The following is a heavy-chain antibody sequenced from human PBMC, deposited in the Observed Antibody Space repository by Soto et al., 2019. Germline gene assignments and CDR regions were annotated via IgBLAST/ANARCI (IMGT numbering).Heavy chain of an antibody. D-gene: IGHD6-19*01. CDR3: ARDEGTIGWPIDY. Sequence: EVQLVESGGDLVKPGGSLRLSCAASGFTFTSFGINWVRQAPGKGLEWVSSIGNSDRYIYYAGSVMGRFTISRDNAKNSVFLQMNSLRDEDTAVYYCARDEGTIGWPIDYWGRGTLVTVSS. J-gene: IGHJ4*02. CDR1: GFTFTSFG. CDR2: IGNSDRYI. V-gene: IGHV3-21*01.